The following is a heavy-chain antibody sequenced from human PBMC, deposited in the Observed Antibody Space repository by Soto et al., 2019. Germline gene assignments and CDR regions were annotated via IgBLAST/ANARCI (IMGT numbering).Heavy chain of an antibody. V-gene: IGHV1-18*04. Sequence: ASVKVSCKASGYTFTSYGISWGRRAPGQGLEWMGWISAYNGNTNYAQKLQGRVTMTTDTSTSTAYMELRSLRSDDTAVYYCARDARASIATPGWYYFDYWGQGTLVTVSS. J-gene: IGHJ4*02. CDR3: ARDARASIATPGWYYFDY. D-gene: IGHD6-6*01. CDR2: ISAYNGNT. CDR1: GYTFTSYG.